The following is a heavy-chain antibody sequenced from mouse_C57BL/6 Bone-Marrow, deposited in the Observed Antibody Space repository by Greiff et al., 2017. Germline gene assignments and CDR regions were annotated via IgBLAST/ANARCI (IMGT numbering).Heavy chain of an antibody. Sequence: QVQLQQPGAELVMPGASVKLSCKASGYTFTSYWMHWVKQRPGQGLEWIGEIDPSDSYTNYNQKFKGKSTLTVDKSSSTAYMQLSSLTSEDSAVYYCARYGSSLSYWYFDVWGTGTTVTVSS. J-gene: IGHJ1*03. CDR1: GYTFTSYW. D-gene: IGHD1-1*01. CDR2: IDPSDSYT. CDR3: ARYGSSLSYWYFDV. V-gene: IGHV1-69*01.